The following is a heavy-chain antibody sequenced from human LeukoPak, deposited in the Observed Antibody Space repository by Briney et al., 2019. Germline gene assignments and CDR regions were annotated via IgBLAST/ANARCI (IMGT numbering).Heavy chain of an antibody. CDR3: ARGRYSPLDP. J-gene: IGHJ5*02. CDR1: GGSISSSKW. D-gene: IGHD3-9*01. V-gene: IGHV4-4*02. CDR2: IFHSGST. Sequence: PSETLSLTCAVSGGSISSSKWWSWVRQPPGKGLEWIGEIFHSGSTNYNPSLKSRVTISVDTSKNQFSLKLSSVTAADTAVYYCARGRYSPLDPWGQGTLVTVSS.